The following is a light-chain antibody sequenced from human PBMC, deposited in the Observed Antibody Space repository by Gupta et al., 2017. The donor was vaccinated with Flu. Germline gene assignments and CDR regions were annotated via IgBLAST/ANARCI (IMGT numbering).Light chain of an antibody. CDR2: ATS. J-gene: IGKJ4*01. V-gene: IGKV1-39*01. Sequence: PSSLSASVGDRVPISCGASRNISNYLTWYQQKPGQAPKLLMYATSNIDRGVPYRFSGSGSGTDFTLTISRLEPEDFATYYCHQCVTSPFTFGRGTKVEIK. CDR1: RNISNY. CDR3: HQCVTSPFT.